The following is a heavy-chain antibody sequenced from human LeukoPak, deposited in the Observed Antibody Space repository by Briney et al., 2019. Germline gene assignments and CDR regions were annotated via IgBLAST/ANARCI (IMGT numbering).Heavy chain of an antibody. CDR2: VTGSGEYT. J-gene: IGHJ4*02. V-gene: IGHV3-23*01. Sequence: PGGSLRLSCAASGFTFSSYAMSWVRQAPGKGLEWASAVTGSGEYTNYADSVKGRFTISRDNSKNTLYLQMNSLRAEDTAVYFCAKRQWLDRGYFDYWGQGTLVTVSS. D-gene: IGHD6-19*01. CDR1: GFTFSSYA. CDR3: AKRQWLDRGYFDY.